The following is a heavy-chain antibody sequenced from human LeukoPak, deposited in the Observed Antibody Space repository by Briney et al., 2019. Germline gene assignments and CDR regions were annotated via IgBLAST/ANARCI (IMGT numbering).Heavy chain of an antibody. Sequence: GGSLRLSCAASGFSFSSYGMHWVRQTTGEGLEWVSAIGTAGDPYYAGSVKGRFTISRENAQNSLYLQMNSLRAGDAAVYYCARGSLGAPNAFDIWGQGTMVTVSS. D-gene: IGHD1-26*01. CDR1: GFSFSSYG. CDR3: ARGSLGAPNAFDI. V-gene: IGHV3-13*05. CDR2: IGTAGDP. J-gene: IGHJ3*02.